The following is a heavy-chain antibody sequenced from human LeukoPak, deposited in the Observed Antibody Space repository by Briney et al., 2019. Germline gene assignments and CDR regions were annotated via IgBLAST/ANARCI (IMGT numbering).Heavy chain of an antibody. CDR1: GFTFSSYA. J-gene: IGHJ3*02. Sequence: GGSLRLSCAASGFTFSSYAMSWVRQAPGKGLEWVSAISGSGGSTYYADSVKGRFTISRDNSKNTLYLQMNSLRAEDTAVYYCARDPRRTDAFDIWGQGTMVTVSS. CDR3: ARDPRRTDAFDI. V-gene: IGHV3-23*01. CDR2: ISGSGGST.